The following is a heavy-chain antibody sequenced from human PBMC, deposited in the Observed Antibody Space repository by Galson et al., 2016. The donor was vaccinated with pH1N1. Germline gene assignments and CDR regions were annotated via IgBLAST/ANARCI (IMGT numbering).Heavy chain of an antibody. J-gene: IGHJ4*02. D-gene: IGHD4-17*01. V-gene: IGHV2-70*01. CDR1: GFSISSSGMG. Sequence: PALVKPTQTLTLTCTFSGFSISSSGMGVGWIRQPPGKALEWLAHINWDDNKYYSTSLKTRLTISKDTSKNQVVLTVTNMDPVDTATYYCARINHGDYSNYFDYWGQGTLVTVSS. CDR3: ARINHGDYSNYFDY. CDR2: INWDDNK.